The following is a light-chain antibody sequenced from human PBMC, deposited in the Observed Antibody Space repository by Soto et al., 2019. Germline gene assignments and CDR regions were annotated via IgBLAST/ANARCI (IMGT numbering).Light chain of an antibody. CDR2: DAS. J-gene: IGKJ2*01. CDR1: QGISSA. V-gene: IGKV1-13*02. Sequence: AIQLTQSPSSLSASVGDRVTITCRAIQGISSALAWYQQKPGKAPKILIYDASSLESGVPSRFSGSGSGTDFTLTISSLQPEDFSTYYCQQFNSYPYTFGQGTKLEIK. CDR3: QQFNSYPYT.